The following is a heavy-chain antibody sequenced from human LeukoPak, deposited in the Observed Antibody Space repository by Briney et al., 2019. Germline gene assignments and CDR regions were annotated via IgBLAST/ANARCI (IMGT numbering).Heavy chain of an antibody. CDR1: GYTFTSYG. CDR3: ARDPAYYDYVWGSPVS. J-gene: IGHJ5*02. CDR2: INPNSGGT. V-gene: IGHV1-2*02. D-gene: IGHD3-16*01. Sequence: GASVKVSCKASGYTFTSYGISWVRQAPGQGLEWMGWINPNSGGTNYAQKFQGRVTMTRDTSISTAYMELSRLRSDDTAVYYCARDPAYYDYVWGSPVSWGQGTLVTVSS.